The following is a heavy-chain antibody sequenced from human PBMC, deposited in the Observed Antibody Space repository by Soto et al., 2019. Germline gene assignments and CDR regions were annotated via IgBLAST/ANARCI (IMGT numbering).Heavy chain of an antibody. D-gene: IGHD5-12*01. CDR1: AFTFSQYN. V-gene: IGHV3-48*02. CDR2: ISRNSRTI. Sequence: VQLVESGGGLVQPGGSLRLSCAASAFTFSQYNMNWVRQAPGKGLEWISSISRNSRTIYYADSVKGRFTISTDSARTSLYLHMNSLRDEDTAVYYCARDPIRGDGYTFDLWGQGTRVTVSS. CDR3: ARDPIRGDGYTFDL. J-gene: IGHJ4*02.